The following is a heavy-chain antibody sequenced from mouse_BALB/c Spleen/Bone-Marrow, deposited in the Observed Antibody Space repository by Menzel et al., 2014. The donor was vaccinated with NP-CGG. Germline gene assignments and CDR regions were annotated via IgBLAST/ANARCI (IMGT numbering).Heavy chain of an antibody. CDR1: GFTFSDYG. Sequence: DVMLVESGGGLVQPGGSRKLSCAASGFTFSDYGMAWVRQAPGKGPEWVAFISNLAYSIYYADTVTGRLTISRENAKNTLYLEMSSLRSEDTAMYYCATIYYGNSYAMDYWGQGTPVTVSS. D-gene: IGHD2-1*01. CDR3: ATIYYGNSYAMDY. CDR2: ISNLAYSI. J-gene: IGHJ4*01. V-gene: IGHV5-15*02.